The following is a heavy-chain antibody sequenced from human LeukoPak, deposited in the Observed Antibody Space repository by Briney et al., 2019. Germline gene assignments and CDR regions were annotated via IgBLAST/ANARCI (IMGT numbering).Heavy chain of an antibody. CDR2: IYHSGST. Sequence: SETLSLTCTVSGYSISSGYYWGWIRQPPGKGLEWIGSIYHSGSTYYNPSPKSRVTISVDTSKNQFSLKLSSVTAADTAVYYCARGKGWYRSSYFDYWGQGTLVTVSS. J-gene: IGHJ4*02. CDR1: GYSISSGYY. D-gene: IGHD6-19*01. CDR3: ARGKGWYRSSYFDY. V-gene: IGHV4-38-2*02.